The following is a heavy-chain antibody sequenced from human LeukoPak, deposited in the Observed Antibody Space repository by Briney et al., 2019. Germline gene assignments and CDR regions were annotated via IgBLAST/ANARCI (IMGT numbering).Heavy chain of an antibody. CDR3: ARAVDTATIDP. V-gene: IGHV4-31*03. CDR1: GGSISSGGYY. Sequence: PSETLSLTCTVSGGSISSGGYYWSWIRQHPGKGLEWIGYIYYSGSTYYNPSLKSRVTISVDTSKNQFSLKLSSVTAADTAVYCCARAVDTATIDPWGQGTLVTVSS. J-gene: IGHJ5*02. CDR2: IYYSGST. D-gene: IGHD5-18*01.